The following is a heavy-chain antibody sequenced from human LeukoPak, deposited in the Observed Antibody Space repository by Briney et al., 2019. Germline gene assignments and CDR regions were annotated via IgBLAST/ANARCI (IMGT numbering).Heavy chain of an antibody. CDR3: ARGIRGAADY. Sequence: SETLSVTCTVASDSISSYYWSWIRQPPGKGLEWIGFIHNSGSTNYNPSLKSRLAMSLDTSKNQFSLNLNSVTAADTAVYYCARGIRGAADYWGQGTLVTVSS. J-gene: IGHJ4*02. V-gene: IGHV4-59*01. D-gene: IGHD3-16*01. CDR2: IHNSGST. CDR1: SDSISSYY.